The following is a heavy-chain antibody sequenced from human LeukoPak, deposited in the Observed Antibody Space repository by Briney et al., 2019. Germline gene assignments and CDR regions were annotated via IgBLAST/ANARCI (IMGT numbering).Heavy chain of an antibody. V-gene: IGHV1-2*02. CDR1: GYTFTGYY. D-gene: IGHD2-15*01. CDR3: ARDQGRYCSGGSCYEEFDP. J-gene: IGHJ5*02. CDR2: INPNSGGT. Sequence: ASVKVSCKASGYTFTGYYMHWVRQAPGQGLEWMGWINPNSGGTNYAQNFQGRVTMTRDTSISTAYMELSRLRSDDTAVYYCARDQGRYCSGGSCYEEFDPWGQGTLVTVSS.